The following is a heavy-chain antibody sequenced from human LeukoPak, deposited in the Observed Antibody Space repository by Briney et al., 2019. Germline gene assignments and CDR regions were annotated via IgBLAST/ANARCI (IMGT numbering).Heavy chain of an antibody. D-gene: IGHD4-23*01. V-gene: IGHV5-51*01. CDR2: IYPGDSDT. CDR1: GYSFTSYW. CDR3: ARGGSTTVVTDAFDI. Sequence: GESLKISCKGSGYSFTSYWIGWVRQMPGKGLEWMGIIYPGDSDTRYSPSFQGQVTISADKSISTAYLQWSSLKASDTAMYYCARGGSTTVVTDAFDIWGQGTMVTVSS. J-gene: IGHJ3*02.